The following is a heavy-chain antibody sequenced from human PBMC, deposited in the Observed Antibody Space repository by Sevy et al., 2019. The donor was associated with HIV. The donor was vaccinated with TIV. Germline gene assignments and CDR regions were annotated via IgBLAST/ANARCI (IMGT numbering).Heavy chain of an antibody. J-gene: IGHJ4*02. V-gene: IGHV3-7*01. CDR1: GITFSESL. Sequence: GGSLRLSCASSGITFSESLMSWVRQAPGKGLEWVASIKKDGSQKYYVDSVKGRFSISRDNAKNSLYLQMNSLRGDDTALYYCARVFSGSAPGFDYWGQGTLVTVSS. CDR3: ARVFSGSAPGFDY. CDR2: IKKDGSQK. D-gene: IGHD6-19*01.